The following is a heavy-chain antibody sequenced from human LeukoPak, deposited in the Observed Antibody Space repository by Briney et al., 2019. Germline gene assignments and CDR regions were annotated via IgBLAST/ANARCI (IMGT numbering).Heavy chain of an antibody. CDR2: IYYRGST. V-gene: IGHV4-30-4*01. CDR1: AGSISSVDYY. CDR3: AREWTYYFDY. D-gene: IGHD3/OR15-3a*01. Sequence: PSQTLSLTCTLPAGSISSVDYYWSWIRQPPVQGLEWIGYIYYRGSTYYKPSLKRRVIISVDTSKNQFSLKLSSMTAADTAVYYCAREWTYYFDYWGQGTQVTVSS. J-gene: IGHJ4*02.